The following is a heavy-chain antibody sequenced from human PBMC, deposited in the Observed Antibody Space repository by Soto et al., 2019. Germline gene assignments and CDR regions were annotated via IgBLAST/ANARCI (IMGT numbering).Heavy chain of an antibody. D-gene: IGHD3-16*01. CDR3: AREHAGFGDY. V-gene: IGHV1-18*01. CDR1: GYTFTSYG. J-gene: IGHJ4*02. CDR2: ISASNGNT. Sequence: ASVKVSCKASGYTFTSYGFSWVRQAPGQGLEWMGWISASNGNTNYAQKLQGRVTMTTDTSTGTAYMELTSLTSDDTAVYYCAREHAGFGDYWGPGTLVTVSS.